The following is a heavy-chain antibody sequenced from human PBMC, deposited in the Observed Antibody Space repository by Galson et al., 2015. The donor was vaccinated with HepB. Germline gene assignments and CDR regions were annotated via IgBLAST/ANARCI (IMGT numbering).Heavy chain of an antibody. CDR1: GLTFSNYG. J-gene: IGHJ6*03. Sequence: SLRLSCAVSGLTFSNYGMSWVRQVPGKGLEWVSSISASGTYTFYADSVTGRFTISRDNSKNTVNLQMNSLRAEDTAVYYCANGCSITRCDNYFFHMDVWGKGTTVTVSS. CDR2: ISASGTYT. D-gene: IGHD2-2*01. V-gene: IGHV3-23*01. CDR3: ANGCSITRCDNYFFHMDV.